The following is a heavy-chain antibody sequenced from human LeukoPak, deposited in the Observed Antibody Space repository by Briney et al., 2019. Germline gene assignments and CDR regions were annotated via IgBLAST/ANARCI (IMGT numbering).Heavy chain of an antibody. CDR1: GGTFSSYA. J-gene: IGHJ6*02. V-gene: IGHV1-69*13. CDR2: IIPIFGTA. D-gene: IGHD2-2*01. Sequence: SVKVSCKASGGTFSSYAISWVRQAPGQGLEWMGGIIPIFGTANYAQKFQGRVTITADESTSTAYMELSSLRSEDTAVYYCARVSGVVVPAAKGLDYYYYGMDVWGQGTTVTVSS. CDR3: ARVSGVVVPAAKGLDYYYYGMDV.